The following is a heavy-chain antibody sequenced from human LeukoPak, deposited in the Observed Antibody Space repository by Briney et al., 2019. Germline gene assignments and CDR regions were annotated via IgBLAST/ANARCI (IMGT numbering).Heavy chain of an antibody. Sequence: SETLSLTCAVYGGSFSGYFWSWIRQPPGKGLEWIGEINHSGSTNYNPSLKSRVTISVDTSKNQFSLKLSSVTAADTAVYYCARLRYFDWRTSHGGWFDPWGQGTLVTVSS. CDR3: ARLRYFDWRTSHGGWFDP. CDR2: INHSGST. V-gene: IGHV4-34*01. J-gene: IGHJ5*02. CDR1: GGSFSGYF. D-gene: IGHD3-9*01.